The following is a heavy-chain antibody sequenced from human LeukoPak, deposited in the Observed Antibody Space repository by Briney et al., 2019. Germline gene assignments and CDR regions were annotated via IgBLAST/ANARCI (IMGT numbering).Heavy chain of an antibody. CDR2: FDPEDGET. CDR1: GYTLTELS. Sequence: RAPVKVSCKVSGYTLTELSLHWVRQAPGKGLEWMGGFDPEDGETIYAQKFQGRVTMTEDTSTDTAYMELSSLRSEDTAVYYCATDCSGGSCFNWFDPWGQGTLVTVSS. CDR3: ATDCSGGSCFNWFDP. V-gene: IGHV1-24*01. J-gene: IGHJ5*02. D-gene: IGHD2-15*01.